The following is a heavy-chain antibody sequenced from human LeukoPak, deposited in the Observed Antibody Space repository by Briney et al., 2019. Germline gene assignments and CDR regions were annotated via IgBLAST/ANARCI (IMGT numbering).Heavy chain of an antibody. D-gene: IGHD3-22*01. CDR3: AKHRNLRDSSGYYYFDY. Sequence: GGSLRLSCGASVFTLSSNYMSWVRQAPGKGREGVSIIYSGGSTYYADSVKGRFTISRDNSKNTLYLQMNSLRAEDTAVYYCAKHRNLRDSSGYYYFDYWGQGTLVTVSS. J-gene: IGHJ4*02. CDR2: IYSGGST. CDR1: VFTLSSNY. V-gene: IGHV3-53*01.